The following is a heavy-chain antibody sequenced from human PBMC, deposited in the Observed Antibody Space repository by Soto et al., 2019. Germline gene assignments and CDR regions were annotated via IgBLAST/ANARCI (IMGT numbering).Heavy chain of an antibody. Sequence: GASVKVSCKASGGTFSSYAISWVRQAPGQGLEWMGGIIPIFGTANYAQKFQGRVTITADESTSTAYMELSSLRSEDTAVYYCAREMVAVKYYYYGMDVWGQGTTVTVSS. CDR2: IIPIFGTA. V-gene: IGHV1-69*13. D-gene: IGHD2-15*01. CDR3: AREMVAVKYYYYGMDV. CDR1: GGTFSSYA. J-gene: IGHJ6*02.